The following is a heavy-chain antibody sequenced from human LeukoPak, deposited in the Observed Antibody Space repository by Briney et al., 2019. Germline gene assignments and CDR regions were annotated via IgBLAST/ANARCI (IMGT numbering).Heavy chain of an antibody. CDR1: GVSISSYY. J-gene: IGHJ5*02. Sequence: PSETLSLTCTVSGVSISSYYWSWIRQPPGKGLEWIGYIYYSGSTNYNPSLKSRVTISVDTSKNQFSLKLSSVTAADTAMYYCARHYGPWGQGTLVTVSS. D-gene: IGHD3-16*01. V-gene: IGHV4-59*01. CDR2: IYYSGST. CDR3: ARHYGP.